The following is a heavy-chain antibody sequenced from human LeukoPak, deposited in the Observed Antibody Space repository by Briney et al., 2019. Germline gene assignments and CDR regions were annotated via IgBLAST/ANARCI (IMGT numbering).Heavy chain of an antibody. J-gene: IGHJ4*02. CDR2: IGSTGSPI. V-gene: IGHV3-48*02. Sequence: PGGSLRLSCAASGFTFSSYSMTWVRQAPGKGLEWVSYIGSTGSPIYYADSVKGRFTISRDNAKNSLYLQMNTLRDEDTAVYSCVRDYDWALDSWGQGTLVTVSS. D-gene: IGHD3-9*01. CDR3: VRDYDWALDS. CDR1: GFTFSSYS.